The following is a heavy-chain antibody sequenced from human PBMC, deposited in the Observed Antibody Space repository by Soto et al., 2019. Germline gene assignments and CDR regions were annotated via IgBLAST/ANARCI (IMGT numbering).Heavy chain of an antibody. CDR2: INAGNGNT. CDR3: ARDISVVVTAIIWFDP. Sequence: ASVQVSCKASGYTFPSYAMHWVRQAPGQRLEWMGWINAGNGNTKYSQKFQGRVTITRDTSASTAYMELSSLRSEDTAVYYCARDISVVVTAIIWFDPCGQGTQVIVSS. V-gene: IGHV1-3*01. CDR1: GYTFPSYA. D-gene: IGHD2-21*02. J-gene: IGHJ5*02.